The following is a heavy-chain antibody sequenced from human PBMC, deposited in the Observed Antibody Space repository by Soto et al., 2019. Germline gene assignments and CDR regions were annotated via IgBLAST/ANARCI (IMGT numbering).Heavy chain of an antibody. V-gene: IGHV3-33*01. Sequence: GGSLRLSCAASGFTFSSYGMHWVRQAPGKGLEWVAVIWYDGSNKYYADSVKGRFTISRDNSKNTLYLQMNSLRAEDTAVYYCASLLVLEGMDVWGQGTTVTVSS. CDR1: GFTFSSYG. CDR3: ASLLVLEGMDV. CDR2: IWYDGSNK. J-gene: IGHJ6*02.